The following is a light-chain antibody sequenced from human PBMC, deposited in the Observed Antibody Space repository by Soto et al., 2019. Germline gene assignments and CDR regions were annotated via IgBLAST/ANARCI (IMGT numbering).Light chain of an antibody. J-gene: IGLJ2*01. Sequence: QSVLTEPPSASGTPGQRVTISCSGSSSNIGSNYVYWYQQLPGTAPKLLIYRNNQRPSGVPDRFSGSKSGTSASLAISGLRSEDAADYCCASWDDSLSGHVVFGAGTTLTV. V-gene: IGLV1-47*01. CDR1: SSNIGSNY. CDR2: RNN. CDR3: ASWDDSLSGHVV.